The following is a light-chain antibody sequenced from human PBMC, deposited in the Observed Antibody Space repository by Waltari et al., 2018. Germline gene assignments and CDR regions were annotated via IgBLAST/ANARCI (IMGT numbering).Light chain of an antibody. V-gene: IGLV2-14*03. CDR2: DVT. J-gene: IGLJ3*02. CDR3: TSQSANNVVL. CDR1: STAIDSSYF. Sequence: QSALTQPASVSGSPGQSITISCTGTSTAIDSSYFVSWYQHLPGQGPKVIIYDVTNRPSGVSARFSGSKSGNTASLTISGLQAEDEADYYCTSQSANNVVLFGGGTQVTVL.